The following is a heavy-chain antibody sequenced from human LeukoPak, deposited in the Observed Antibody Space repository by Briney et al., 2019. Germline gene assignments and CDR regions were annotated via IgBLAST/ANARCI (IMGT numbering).Heavy chain of an antibody. Sequence: SQTLSLTCAISGDSVSSNSATWNWIRQSPSRGLEWLGRTYYKSKWYNDYAVSVKSRITINSDTSKNQFSLQLSSVIPEDTAVYYCARVSSPWSPRDAFDIWGQGTVVTVSS. V-gene: IGHV6-1*01. CDR3: ARVSSPWSPRDAFDI. D-gene: IGHD1-26*01. J-gene: IGHJ3*02. CDR2: TYYKSKWYN. CDR1: GDSVSSNSAT.